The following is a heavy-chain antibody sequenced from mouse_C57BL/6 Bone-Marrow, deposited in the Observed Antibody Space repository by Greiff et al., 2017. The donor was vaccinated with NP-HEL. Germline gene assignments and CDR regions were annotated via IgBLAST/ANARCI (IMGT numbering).Heavy chain of an antibody. V-gene: IGHV5-4*01. CDR2: ISDGGSYT. Sequence: DVKLVESGGGLVKPGGSLKLSCAASGFTFSSYAMSWVRQTPEKRLEWVATISDGGSYTYYPDNVKGRFTISRDNAKNNLYLQMSHLKSEDTAMYYCARECDYDGDYAMDDWGQGTSVTVSS. J-gene: IGHJ4*01. CDR1: GFTFSSYA. D-gene: IGHD2-4*01. CDR3: ARECDYDGDYAMDD.